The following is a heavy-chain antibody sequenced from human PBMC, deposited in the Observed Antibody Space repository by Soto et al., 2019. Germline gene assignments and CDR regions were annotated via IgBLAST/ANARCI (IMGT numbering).Heavy chain of an antibody. Sequence: ESSVQVSCKASGFTFTSSAVQWVRQARGQRLEWIGWIVVGSGNTNYAQKFQERVTITRDMSTSTAYMELSSLRPEDTAVYYCADYGDTLYYLDYWGQGTLVTVSS. CDR2: IVVGSGNT. V-gene: IGHV1-58*01. J-gene: IGHJ4*02. CDR3: ADYGDTLYYLDY. D-gene: IGHD4-17*01. CDR1: GFTFTSSA.